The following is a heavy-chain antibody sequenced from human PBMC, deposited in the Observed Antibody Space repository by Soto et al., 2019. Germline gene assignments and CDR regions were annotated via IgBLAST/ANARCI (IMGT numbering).Heavy chain of an antibody. D-gene: IGHD6-19*01. Sequence: PSQTLSLTCAISGDSVSSNSAAWNWIRQSPSRGLEWLGRTYYRSKWYNDYAVSVKSRITINPDTPKNQFSLQLNSVTPEDTAVYYCERGVQWLVLSEDALDIWGQGTMVPVS. V-gene: IGHV6-1*01. CDR1: GDSVSSNSAA. CDR3: ERGVQWLVLSEDALDI. CDR2: TYYRSKWYN. J-gene: IGHJ3*02.